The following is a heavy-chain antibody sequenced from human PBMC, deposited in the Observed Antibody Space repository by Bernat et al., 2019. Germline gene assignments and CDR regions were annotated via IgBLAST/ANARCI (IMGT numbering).Heavy chain of an antibody. CDR3: ARGATVTTFDWYFDL. CDR2: IYYSGST. CDR1: GGSISSYY. Sequence: QVQLQESGPGLVKPSETLSLTCTVSGGSISSYYWSWIRQPPGKGLEWIGYIYYSGSTNYNPSLKSRVTISVDTSKNQFSLKLSSVTAADTAVYYCARGATVTTFDWYFDLWGRGTLVTVSS. V-gene: IGHV4-59*01. D-gene: IGHD4-17*01. J-gene: IGHJ2*01.